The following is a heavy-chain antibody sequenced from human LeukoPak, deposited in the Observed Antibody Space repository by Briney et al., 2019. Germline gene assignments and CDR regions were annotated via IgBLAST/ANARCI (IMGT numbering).Heavy chain of an antibody. V-gene: IGHV3-7*01. CDR1: GFTFSSYW. CDR2: IKQDGSEK. Sequence: PGGSLRLSCAASGFTFSSYWMSWVRQAPGKGLEWVANIKQDGSEKYYVDSVKGRFTISRDNAKNSLYLQMNSLRAEDTAVYYCARDRSEEVYYYDSSGYQEDFQHWGQGTLVTVSS. CDR3: ARDRSEEVYYYDSSGYQEDFQH. J-gene: IGHJ1*01. D-gene: IGHD3-22*01.